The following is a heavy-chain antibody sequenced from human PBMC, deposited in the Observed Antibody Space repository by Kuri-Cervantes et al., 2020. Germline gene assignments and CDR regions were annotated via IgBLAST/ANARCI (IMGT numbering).Heavy chain of an antibody. J-gene: IGHJ4*02. Sequence: SVKVSCKASGYTFTGYYMRWVRQAPGQGLEWMGGIIPIFGTANYAQKFQGRVTITTDESTSTAYMELSSLRSEDTAVYYCARGLTGFSAGYDYWGQGTPVTVSS. CDR1: GYTFTGYY. V-gene: IGHV1-69*05. CDR3: ARGLTGFSAGYDY. D-gene: IGHD3-9*01. CDR2: IIPIFGTA.